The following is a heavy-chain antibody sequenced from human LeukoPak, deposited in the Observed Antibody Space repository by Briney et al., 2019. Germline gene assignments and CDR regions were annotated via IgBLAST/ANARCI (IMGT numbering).Heavy chain of an antibody. CDR3: ARVGQYSSSSALDY. D-gene: IGHD6-6*01. Sequence: SETLSLTCTVSGGSISSYYWSWIRQPPGKGLEWIGYIYYSGSTNYNPSLKSRVTISVDTSKNQVSLKLSSVTAADTAVYYCARVGQYSSSSALDYWGQGTLVTVSS. CDR2: IYYSGST. V-gene: IGHV4-59*08. J-gene: IGHJ4*02. CDR1: GGSISSYY.